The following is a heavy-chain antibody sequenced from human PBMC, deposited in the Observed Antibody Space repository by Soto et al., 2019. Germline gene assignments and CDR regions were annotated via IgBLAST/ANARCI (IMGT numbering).Heavy chain of an antibody. V-gene: IGHV3-21*01. CDR2: ISSSSSYM. CDR3: ARDHYGSGNYYFDY. J-gene: IGHJ4*02. CDR1: GFTFSTYS. Sequence: PGGSLILSCAASGFTFSTYSMNWVRQAPGKGLEWVSFISSSSSYMNYADSVKGRFTISRDNAKNSLYLHMNSLRAEDTAVYYCARDHYGSGNYYFDYWGQGT. D-gene: IGHD3-10*01.